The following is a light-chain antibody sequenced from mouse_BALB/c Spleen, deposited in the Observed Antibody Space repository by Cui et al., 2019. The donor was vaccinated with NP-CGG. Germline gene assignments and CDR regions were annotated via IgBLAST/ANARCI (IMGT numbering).Light chain of an antibody. J-gene: IGLJ1*01. V-gene: IGLV1*01. CDR1: SGAVTTSNY. CDR3: VLWYSNHWV. Sequence: QAVVTQESALTTSPGETVTFTCRSNSGAVTTSNYANWVQEKPDHLFTGLIGGTNNRAPGVPARFSGSLIGDKAALTITGAQTEDEAIYFCVLWYSNHWVFGGGTKLTVL. CDR2: GTN.